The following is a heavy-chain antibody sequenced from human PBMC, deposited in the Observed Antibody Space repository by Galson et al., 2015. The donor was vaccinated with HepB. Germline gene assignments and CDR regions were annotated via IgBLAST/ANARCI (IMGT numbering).Heavy chain of an antibody. V-gene: IGHV1-46*01. CDR3: ARASRDGYTNDY. CDR2: INPSGGRT. Sequence: SVKVSCKASGYTFTRYYIHWVRQAPGQGLEWMGIINPSGGRTSYAQKFQGRITMTSDTSTSTAYMELSSLRSEDTAVYYCARASRDGYTNDYWGQGTLVTVSS. D-gene: IGHD5-24*01. CDR1: GYTFTRYY. J-gene: IGHJ4*02.